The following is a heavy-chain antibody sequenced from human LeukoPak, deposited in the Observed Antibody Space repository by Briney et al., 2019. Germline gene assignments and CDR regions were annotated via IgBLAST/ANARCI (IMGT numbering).Heavy chain of an antibody. D-gene: IGHD5-18*01. J-gene: IGHJ6*03. CDR3: ARQGSGYSPTYYYYMDV. V-gene: IGHV5-51*01. CDR1: GYSFTSYW. Sequence: GESLKISCQGSGYSFTSYWIGWVRQMPGKGLEWMGIIYPGDSDLRYSPSFQGQVTISADKSISTAYLQWSSLKASDTAMYYCARQGSGYSPTYYYYMDVWGKGTTVTISS. CDR2: IYPGDSDL.